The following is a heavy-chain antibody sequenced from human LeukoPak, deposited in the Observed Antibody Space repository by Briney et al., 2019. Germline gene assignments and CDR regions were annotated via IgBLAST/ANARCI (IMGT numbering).Heavy chain of an antibody. J-gene: IGHJ4*02. D-gene: IGHD3-22*01. CDR3: ARTDSRGSRHIDY. CDR1: GGSISGFF. CDR2: VFDSRIS. V-gene: IGHV4-59*12. Sequence: PSETLSLTCTVSGGSISGFFWSWIRQSPDKGLEWIGYVFDSRISDYNPSLKSRVTMSADTSRRSFSLNVTSVTAADTAVYFCARTDSRGSRHIDYWGRGTLVIVSS.